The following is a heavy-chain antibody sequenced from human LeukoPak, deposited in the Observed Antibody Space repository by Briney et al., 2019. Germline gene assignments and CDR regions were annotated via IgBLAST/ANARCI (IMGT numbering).Heavy chain of an antibody. CDR1: GFTFSNYS. V-gene: IGHV3-23*01. CDR3: ATNPPYDSSGYRYYYYYMYV. CDR2: ISGSGWST. Sequence: GGSLRLSCAASGFTFSNYSMSWVRQAPGKGLEGVSGISGSGWSTYYADYVKGRFHISRVNSKNTLYLQMNSLRAEDTAVYYCATNPPYDSSGYRYYYYYMYVWAKGTTVTVSS. J-gene: IGHJ6*03. D-gene: IGHD3-22*01.